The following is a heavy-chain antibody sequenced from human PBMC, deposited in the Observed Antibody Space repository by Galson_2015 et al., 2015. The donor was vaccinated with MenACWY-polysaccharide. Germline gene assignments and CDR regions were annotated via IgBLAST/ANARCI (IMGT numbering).Heavy chain of an antibody. CDR2: ISSDGYNK. Sequence: SLRLSCAVSGFTFNTYTIHWVRQAPGKGLEWVAVISSDGYNKYYADSVKGRFTIPRDNSENTLYLQMNSLRAEDTAVYYCARDRQSSSRPRSLDYWGQGTLVTVSS. J-gene: IGHJ4*02. CDR1: GFTFNTYT. D-gene: IGHD6-6*01. V-gene: IGHV3-30-3*01. CDR3: ARDRQSSSRPRSLDY.